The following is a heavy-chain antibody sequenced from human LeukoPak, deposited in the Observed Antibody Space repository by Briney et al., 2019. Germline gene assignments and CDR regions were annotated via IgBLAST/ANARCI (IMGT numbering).Heavy chain of an antibody. D-gene: IGHD1-14*01. CDR3: ARVNRNYYYYMDV. CDR2: IIPIFGTA. V-gene: IGHV1-69*13. J-gene: IGHJ6*03. Sequence: ASVKVSCKASGGTFSSYAISWVRQAPGQGLEWMGGIIPIFGTANYAQKFQGRVTITADESTSTAYMELSSLRSEGTAVYYCARVNRNYYYYMDVWGKGTTVTVSS. CDR1: GGTFSSYA.